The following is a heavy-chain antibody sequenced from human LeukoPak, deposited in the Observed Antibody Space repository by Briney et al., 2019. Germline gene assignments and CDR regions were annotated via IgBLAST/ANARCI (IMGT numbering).Heavy chain of an antibody. J-gene: IGHJ4*02. CDR1: GFTFSSYS. Sequence: PGGSLRLSCAASGFTFSSYSMNWVRQAPGKGLEWVSYISSSSTIYYADSVKGRFTISRDNAKNSLYLQMNSLRAEDTAVYYCARAALWFGDYWGQGTLVTVSS. CDR3: ARAALWFGDY. D-gene: IGHD3-10*01. CDR2: ISSSSTI. V-gene: IGHV3-48*01.